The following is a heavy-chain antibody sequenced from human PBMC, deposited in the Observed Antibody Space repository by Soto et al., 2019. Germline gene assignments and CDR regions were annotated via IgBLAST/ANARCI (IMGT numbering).Heavy chain of an antibody. D-gene: IGHD5-18*01. CDR2: ISYDGSNK. CDR1: GFTFSSYG. Sequence: GSLRLSCAASGFTFSSYGMHWVRQAPGKGLEWVAVISYDGSNKYYADSVKGRFTISRDNSKNTLYLQMNSLRAEDTAVYYCAKKAISGYSYGYFDYWGQGTLVTVSS. V-gene: IGHV3-30*18. CDR3: AKKAISGYSYGYFDY. J-gene: IGHJ4*02.